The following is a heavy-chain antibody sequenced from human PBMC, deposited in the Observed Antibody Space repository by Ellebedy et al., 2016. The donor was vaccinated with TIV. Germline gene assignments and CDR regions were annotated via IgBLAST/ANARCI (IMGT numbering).Heavy chain of an antibody. D-gene: IGHD2/OR15-2a*01. CDR1: SDSIRTSNW. V-gene: IGHV4-4*02. CDR3: ARGISTMNP. Sequence: SETLSLTCAVSSDSIRTSNWWSWVRQPPGKGLEWIGEIFYSGSTTYNPSLKSRISISIDKSKNQFSLNLSSVTAADTAVYYCARGISTMNPWGQGTLVTVSS. J-gene: IGHJ5*02. CDR2: IFYSGST.